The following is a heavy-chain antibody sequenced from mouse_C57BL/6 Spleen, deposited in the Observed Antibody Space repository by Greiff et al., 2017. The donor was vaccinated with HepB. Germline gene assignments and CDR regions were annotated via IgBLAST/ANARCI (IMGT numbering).Heavy chain of an antibody. Sequence: QVQLQQSGAELVRPGTSVKVSCKASGYAFTNYLIEWVKQRPGQGLEWIGVINPGSGGTNYNEKFKGKATLTADKSSSTAYMQLSSLTSEDSAVYFGARSRGYDRGYAMDYWGQGTSVTVSS. CDR3: ARSRGYDRGYAMDY. CDR1: GYAFTNYL. CDR2: INPGSGGT. V-gene: IGHV1-54*01. J-gene: IGHJ4*01. D-gene: IGHD2-2*01.